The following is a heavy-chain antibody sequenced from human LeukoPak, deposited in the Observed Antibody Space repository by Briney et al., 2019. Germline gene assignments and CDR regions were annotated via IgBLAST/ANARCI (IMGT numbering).Heavy chain of an antibody. CDR3: ARAGFGFGRFFDY. CDR2: ISAYNGNT. Sequence: ASVKVSCKASGYTFTSYGISWVRQAPGQGLEWMGWISAYNGNTNYAQKFQGRVTITTDESTSTAYMELSSLRSEDTAVYYCARAGFGFGRFFDYWGQGTLVTVSS. J-gene: IGHJ4*02. CDR1: GYTFTSYG. V-gene: IGHV1-18*01. D-gene: IGHD3-16*01.